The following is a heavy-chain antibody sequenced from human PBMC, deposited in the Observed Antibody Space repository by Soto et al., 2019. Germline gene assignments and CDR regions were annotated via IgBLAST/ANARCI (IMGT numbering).Heavy chain of an antibody. V-gene: IGHV2-5*01. J-gene: IGHJ5*02. CDR1: GFSLRTSGVG. CDR2: IYWNDDK. CDR3: AKSGSRGWYGWFDH. D-gene: IGHD6-19*01. Sequence: QITLKESGPTLVKPTQTLTLTCIFSGFSLRTSGVGVGWIRQPPGKALEWLGFIYWNDDKRYSPSLKSRLTITKDTSKNQVVITMTNMDPVDTATYYCAKSGSRGWYGWFDHWGQGTLVTVAS.